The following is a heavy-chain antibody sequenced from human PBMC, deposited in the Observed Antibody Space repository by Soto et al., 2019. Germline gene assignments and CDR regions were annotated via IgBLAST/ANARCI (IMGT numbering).Heavy chain of an antibody. J-gene: IGHJ4*02. Sequence: QITLKESGPTLVKPTQTLTLTCTFSGFPLSTSGVAVGWVRQPPGKALEWLALIDWGDNKRYRSSLQRRLTITKDTPKNQVVLTMTNMDPVDTGTYYCAHRRTTHPAFDSWGQGTLVSVSS. CDR2: IDWGDNK. D-gene: IGHD1-1*01. CDR3: AHRRTTHPAFDS. CDR1: GFPLSTSGVA. V-gene: IGHV2-5*02.